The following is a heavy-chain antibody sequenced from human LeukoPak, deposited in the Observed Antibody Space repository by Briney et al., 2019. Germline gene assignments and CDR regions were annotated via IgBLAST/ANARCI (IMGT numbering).Heavy chain of an antibody. CDR3: AKGCGASCCSDFDY. CDR2: ISGSGGRT. D-gene: IGHD2-15*01. CDR1: GFTFSSYA. Sequence: GGSLRLSCAASGFTFSSYAMAWVRQAPGKGLEWVSTISGSGGRTYFADSVKGRFTISRDNSKNTLYLQMNSLRAEDTAIYYCAKGCGASCCSDFDYWGQGTLVTVSS. V-gene: IGHV3-23*01. J-gene: IGHJ4*02.